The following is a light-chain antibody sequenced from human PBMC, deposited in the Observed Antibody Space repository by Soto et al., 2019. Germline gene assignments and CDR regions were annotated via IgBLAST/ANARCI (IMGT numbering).Light chain of an antibody. J-gene: IGKJ1*01. Sequence: IQLPRLGSSCISSLGACVSITCRASQDLSDYLAWYQQRPGKAPKVLIYGASTLQSGVPARFSGSGSGTDFTLTISKMHREDLASYYSLQTSNPPRTFGPGTEVDNK. CDR1: QDLSDY. CDR3: LQTSNPPRT. V-gene: IGKV1-9*01. CDR2: GAS.